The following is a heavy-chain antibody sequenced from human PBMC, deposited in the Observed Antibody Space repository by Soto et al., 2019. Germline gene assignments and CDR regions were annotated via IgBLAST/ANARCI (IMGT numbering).Heavy chain of an antibody. CDR2: ISPMFGAA. CDR3: AREVQVHTPAFVY. V-gene: IGHV1-69*19. D-gene: IGHD3-10*01. Sequence: QVQLVQSGAEMKKPGSSVKVSCQSSGGTFNTYAMNWVRQAPGQGPEWMGDISPMFGAANYAPKFQGRVTITADDCTGTSYMQLGSLTSEATALYFCAREVQVHTPAFVYWGQGTLVTVSS. J-gene: IGHJ4*02. CDR1: GGTFNTYA.